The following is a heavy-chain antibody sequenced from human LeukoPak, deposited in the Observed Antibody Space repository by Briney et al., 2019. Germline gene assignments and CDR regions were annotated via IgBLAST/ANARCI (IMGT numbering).Heavy chain of an antibody. Sequence: ASVKVSCKASGGTFSSYAISWVRQAPGQGLEWMEGIIPIFGTANYAQKLQGRVTITTDESTSTAYMELSSLRSEDTAVYYCAMWQQWLVTGCYWGQGTLVTVSS. D-gene: IGHD6-19*01. CDR2: IIPIFGTA. V-gene: IGHV1-69*05. J-gene: IGHJ4*02. CDR1: GGTFSSYA. CDR3: AMWQQWLVTGCY.